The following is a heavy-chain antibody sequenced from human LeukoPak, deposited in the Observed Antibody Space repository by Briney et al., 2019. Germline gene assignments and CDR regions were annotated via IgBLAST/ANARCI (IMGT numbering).Heavy chain of an antibody. CDR3: ARLLAYCSSTSCYYDY. Sequence: PGGSLRLSCAASGFTFSSYSMNWVRQAPGKGLEWVSYISSASGSIYYADSVKGRFTISRDNAKNSLFLQMNSLRAEDTAVYYCARLLAYCSSTSCYYDYWGQGTLVTVSS. CDR1: GFTFSSYS. V-gene: IGHV3-48*04. CDR2: ISSASGSI. D-gene: IGHD2-2*01. J-gene: IGHJ4*02.